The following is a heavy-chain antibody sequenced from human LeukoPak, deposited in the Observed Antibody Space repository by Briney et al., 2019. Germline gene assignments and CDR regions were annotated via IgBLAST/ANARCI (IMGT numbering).Heavy chain of an antibody. D-gene: IGHD6-13*01. V-gene: IGHV4-61*01. CDR2: IYYSGST. Sequence: SETLSLTCTVSGGSVSSGSYYWSWIRQPPGKGLEWIGYIYYSGSTNYNPSLKSRVTISVDTSKNQFSLKLSSVTAADTAVYYCARYSSSWYLWRGWFDPWGQGTLVTVSS. CDR1: GGSVSSGSYY. J-gene: IGHJ5*02. CDR3: ARYSSSWYLWRGWFDP.